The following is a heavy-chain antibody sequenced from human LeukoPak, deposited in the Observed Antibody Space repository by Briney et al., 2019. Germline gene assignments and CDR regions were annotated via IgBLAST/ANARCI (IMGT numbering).Heavy chain of an antibody. CDR1: GGSISTYY. Sequence: QPSETLSLTCTVFGGSISTYYWSWIRQPAGKGLEWIGRIYSSGNTDYNPSLKSRVTMSVDTSKNQFSLKLNSATAADTAVYYCARDKSSSSHNWFDPWGQGSLVTVSS. CDR3: ARDKSSSSHNWFDP. J-gene: IGHJ5*02. CDR2: IYSSGNT. V-gene: IGHV4-4*07. D-gene: IGHD6-6*01.